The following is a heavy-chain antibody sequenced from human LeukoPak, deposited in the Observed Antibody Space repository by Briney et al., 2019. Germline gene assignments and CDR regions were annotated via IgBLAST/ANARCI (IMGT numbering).Heavy chain of an antibody. Sequence: ASVKVSCKASGYTFSNNDIFWVRQAPGQGLEWMGGFDPEDGETIYAQKFQGRVTMTEDTSTDTAYMELSSLRSEDTAVYYCATEGPTMIVVFWGQGTLVTVSS. V-gene: IGHV1-24*01. D-gene: IGHD3-22*01. J-gene: IGHJ4*02. CDR1: GYTFSNND. CDR3: ATEGPTMIVVF. CDR2: FDPEDGET.